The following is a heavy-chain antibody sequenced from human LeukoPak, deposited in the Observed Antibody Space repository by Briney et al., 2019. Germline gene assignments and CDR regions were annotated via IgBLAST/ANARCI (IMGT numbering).Heavy chain of an antibody. Sequence: SETLSLTCTVSGGSISSGGYYWSWIRQHPGKGLEWIGYMYYRGSPYYNPSLKSRLTISVDTSKNHLSLRLSSVTAADTAVYYCARGNYDDSYAYGGDFDSWGQGTLVTVSS. D-gene: IGHD3-16*01. CDR2: MYYRGSP. CDR3: ARGNYDDSYAYGGDFDS. CDR1: GGSISSGGYY. V-gene: IGHV4-61*03. J-gene: IGHJ4*02.